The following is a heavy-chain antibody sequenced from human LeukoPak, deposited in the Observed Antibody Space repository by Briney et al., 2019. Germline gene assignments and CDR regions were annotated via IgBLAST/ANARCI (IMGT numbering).Heavy chain of an antibody. CDR2: IYYSGST. CDR1: GGSISSYY. J-gene: IGHJ4*02. CDR3: ARSSYTYYGSGSYLYYFDY. Sequence: PSETLSLTCTVSGGSISSYYWSWIRQPPGKGLDWIGHIYYSGSTNYNPSLKSRVTISVDTSKNQFSLKLSSVTAADTAVYYCARSSYTYYGSGSYLYYFDYWGQGTLVTVSS. D-gene: IGHD3-10*01. V-gene: IGHV4-59*01.